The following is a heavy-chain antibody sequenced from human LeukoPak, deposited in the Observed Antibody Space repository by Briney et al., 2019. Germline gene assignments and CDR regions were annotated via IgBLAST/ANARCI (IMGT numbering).Heavy chain of an antibody. Sequence: SVKVSCKASGGTFSKYTISWVRQAPGQGLEWMGGIIPIFGTANYAQKFQGRVTITADESTSTAYMELSSLRSEDTAVYYCARGFIAAAGSPITNFDYWGQGTLVTVSS. CDR3: ARGFIAAAGSPITNFDY. D-gene: IGHD6-13*01. V-gene: IGHV1-69*01. CDR2: IIPIFGTA. CDR1: GGTFSKYT. J-gene: IGHJ4*02.